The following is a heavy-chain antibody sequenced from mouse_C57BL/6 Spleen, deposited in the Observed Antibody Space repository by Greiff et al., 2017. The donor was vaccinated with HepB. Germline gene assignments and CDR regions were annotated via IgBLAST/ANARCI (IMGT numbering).Heavy chain of an antibody. CDR2: INPGSGGT. CDR3: ARVDGYYGAWFAY. V-gene: IGHV1-54*01. D-gene: IGHD2-3*01. Sequence: QVQLKESGAELVRPGTSVQVSCKASGYAFTNYLIEWVKQRPGQGLEWIGVINPGSGGTNYNEKFKGKATLTADKSSSTAYMQLSSLTSEDSAVYFCARVDGYYGAWFAYWGQGTLVTVSA. CDR1: GYAFTNYL. J-gene: IGHJ3*01.